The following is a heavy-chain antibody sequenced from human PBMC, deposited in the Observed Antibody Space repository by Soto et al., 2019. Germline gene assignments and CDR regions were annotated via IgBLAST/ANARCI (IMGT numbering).Heavy chain of an antibody. CDR2: FDPEDGET. D-gene: IGHD3-22*01. J-gene: IGHJ2*01. CDR1: GYTLTELS. Sequence: GASVKVSCKVSGYTLTELSMHWVRQAPGKGLEWMGGFDPEDGETIYAQKFQGRVTMTEDTSTDTAYMELSSLRSEDTAVYYCATGNFDSSGYDPSWPKRGNWYLDLWGRGTLVTVSS. CDR3: ATGNFDSSGYDPSWPKRGNWYLDL. V-gene: IGHV1-24*01.